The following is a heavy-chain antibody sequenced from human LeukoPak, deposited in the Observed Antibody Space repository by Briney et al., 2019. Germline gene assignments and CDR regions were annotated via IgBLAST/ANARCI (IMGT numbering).Heavy chain of an antibody. J-gene: IGHJ5*02. V-gene: IGHV1-18*01. CDR2: ISAYNGNT. CDR3: AREDYEENWFDP. Sequence: GASVKVSCKASGGTFSSYAISWVRQAPGQGLEWMGWISAYNGNTNYAQKLQGRVTMTTDTSTSTAYMELRSLRSDDTAVYYCAREDYEENWFDPWGQGTLVTVSS. D-gene: IGHD4-17*01. CDR1: GGTFSSYA.